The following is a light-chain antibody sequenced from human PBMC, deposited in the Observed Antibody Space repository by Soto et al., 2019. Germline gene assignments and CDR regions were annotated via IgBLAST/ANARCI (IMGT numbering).Light chain of an antibody. CDR2: EGT. V-gene: IGLV2-23*01. CDR3: CAYVGARSYV. J-gene: IGLJ1*01. CDR1: NNL. Sequence: QSALTQPASVSGSPGQSITISCTGTNNLVSWYQQHPGKAPKVVVYEGTKRPSGVSNRFSGSNSGSTASLTISGLQAKDEASYFCCAYVGARSYVFGPGTKVTVL.